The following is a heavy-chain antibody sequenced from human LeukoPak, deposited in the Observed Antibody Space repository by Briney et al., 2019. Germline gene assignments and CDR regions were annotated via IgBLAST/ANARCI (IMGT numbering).Heavy chain of an antibody. D-gene: IGHD6-13*01. Sequence: GGSLRLSCAASGFTFSSYGMHWVRQAPGKGLEWVAVISFDGSNKSYADSVKGRFTISRDNSKNTVNLQMNSLRAEDTAVYYCARQVSKAAEDYWGQGSLVTVSS. V-gene: IGHV3-30*03. CDR2: ISFDGSNK. CDR1: GFTFSSYG. J-gene: IGHJ4*02. CDR3: ARQVSKAAEDY.